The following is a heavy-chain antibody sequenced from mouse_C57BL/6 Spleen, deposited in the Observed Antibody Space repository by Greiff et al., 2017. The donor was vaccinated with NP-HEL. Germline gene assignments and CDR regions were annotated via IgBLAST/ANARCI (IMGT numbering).Heavy chain of an antibody. CDR3: YNSYDFWYFDV. CDR1: GFTFRNYW. Sequence: EVKLVESGGGLVQPGGSMKLSCVASGFTFRNYWMNWVRQTPEQGLEWVAQISPKSDNYATHHAVSVKGRITISRDESESSVYLQMNNLRAEDTGIYYCYNSYDFWYFDVWGTGTTVTVSS. D-gene: IGHD2-12*01. J-gene: IGHJ1*03. V-gene: IGHV6-3*01. CDR2: ISPKSDNYAT.